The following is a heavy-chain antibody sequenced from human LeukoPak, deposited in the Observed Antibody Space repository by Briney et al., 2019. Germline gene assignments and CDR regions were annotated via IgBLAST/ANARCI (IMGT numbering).Heavy chain of an antibody. V-gene: IGHV3-23*01. J-gene: IGHJ4*02. CDR1: GFTFSSYA. CDR3: AKGDGGYFDY. D-gene: IGHD4-23*01. Sequence: GGSLRLSCAASGFTFSSYAMSWVRQAPGKGLEWVSTISGSGSSTYYVDSVKGRFTISRDNSKNTLYLQMNSLRAEDTAVYYCAKGDGGYFDYWGQGTLVTVSS. CDR2: ISGSGSST.